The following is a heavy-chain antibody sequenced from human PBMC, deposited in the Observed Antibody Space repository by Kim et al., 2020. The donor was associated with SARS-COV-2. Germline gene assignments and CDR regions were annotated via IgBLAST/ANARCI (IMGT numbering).Heavy chain of an antibody. D-gene: IGHD2-2*01. CDR3: ALVPAATVG. CDR2: GGT. V-gene: IGHV1-2*02. J-gene: IGHJ4*02. Sequence: GGTNYAQKFQGRVTMTRDTSISTAYMELSRLRSDDTAVYYCALVPAATVGWGQGTLVTVSS.